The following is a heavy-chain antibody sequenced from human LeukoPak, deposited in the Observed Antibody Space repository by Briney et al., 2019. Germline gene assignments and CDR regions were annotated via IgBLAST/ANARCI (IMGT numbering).Heavy chain of an antibody. CDR1: GFTFSSYS. V-gene: IGHV3-48*01. J-gene: IGHJ6*02. CDR3: ARGAGYGAGDYYYGMDV. CDR2: ISSSSSTI. Sequence: PGGSLRLSCAASGFTFSSYSMNWVRQAPGKGLEWVSYISSSSSTIYYADSVKGRFTISRDNAKNSLYLQMNSLRAEDTAVYYCARGAGYGAGDYYYGMDVWGQGTTVTVSS. D-gene: IGHD4-17*01.